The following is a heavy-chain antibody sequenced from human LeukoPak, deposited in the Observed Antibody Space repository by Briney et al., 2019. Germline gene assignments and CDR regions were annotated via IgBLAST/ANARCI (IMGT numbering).Heavy chain of an antibody. Sequence: GGSLRLSCAASGFTFSSYGMHWVRRAPGKGLEWVAVISYDGSNKYYADSVKGRFIISRDNSKNTLYLQMNSLRAEDTAVYYCAKDQVLDYYYGMDVWGQGTTVTVSS. CDR2: ISYDGSNK. CDR1: GFTFSSYG. CDR3: AKDQVLDYYYGMDV. J-gene: IGHJ6*02. D-gene: IGHD2-8*02. V-gene: IGHV3-30*18.